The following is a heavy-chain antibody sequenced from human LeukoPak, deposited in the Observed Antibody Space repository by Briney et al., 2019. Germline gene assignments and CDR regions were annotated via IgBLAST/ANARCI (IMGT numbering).Heavy chain of an antibody. J-gene: IGHJ2*01. Sequence: GASVKVSCKASGYTLTGYYMHWVRQAPGQGLEWMGWINPNSGGTNYAQKFQGRVTMTRDTSISTAYMELSRLRSDDTAVYYCARLSSGWYQDWYFDLWGRGTLVTVSS. CDR3: ARLSSGWYQDWYFDL. V-gene: IGHV1-2*02. CDR2: INPNSGGT. D-gene: IGHD6-13*01. CDR1: GYTLTGYY.